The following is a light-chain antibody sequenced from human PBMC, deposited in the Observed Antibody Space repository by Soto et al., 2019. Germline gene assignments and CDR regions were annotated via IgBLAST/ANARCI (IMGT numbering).Light chain of an antibody. CDR3: QQYASSPIT. CDR1: QSVSSNF. CDR2: VAS. Sequence: EIVLTQSPGTLSFSPGEKATLSCRASQSVSSNFLAWYQQKSGQAPRLLIYVASSRATGIPGRFSGSGSGTDFTLTISRLEPEDFAVYYCQQYASSPITFGQGTRLEIK. V-gene: IGKV3-20*01. J-gene: IGKJ5*01.